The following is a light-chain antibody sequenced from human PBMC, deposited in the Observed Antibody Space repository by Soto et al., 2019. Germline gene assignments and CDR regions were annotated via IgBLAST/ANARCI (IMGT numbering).Light chain of an antibody. J-gene: IGKJ1*01. CDR3: QQYSSYSPWL. CDR2: KAS. CDR1: QSISTW. V-gene: IGKV1-5*03. Sequence: DIQVAQSPSTLSASVGDRVTITCRASQSISTWLAWYQHKPGTAPKLLIYKASTLDRGVSSRCSGSGSETEFTLTISSLQPEDSATYYCQQYSSYSPWLFGQGTKVEI.